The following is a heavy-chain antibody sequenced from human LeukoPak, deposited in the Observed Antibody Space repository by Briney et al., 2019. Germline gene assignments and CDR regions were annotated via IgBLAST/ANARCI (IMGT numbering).Heavy chain of an antibody. D-gene: IGHD2-21*01. CDR2: ILHSGYT. V-gene: IGHV4-39*01. J-gene: IGHJ6*03. Sequence: SDTLSLTCTVSGGSLGRSNTYWGWIRQTPGKGLEWLGTILHSGYTYNNPSHKSRVTMSVDSSKNQFSLSLSSVTAADTAVYFCARHRGGGGYHYMDVWGKGTTVIVSS. CDR1: GGSLGRSNTY. CDR3: ARHRGGGGYHYMDV.